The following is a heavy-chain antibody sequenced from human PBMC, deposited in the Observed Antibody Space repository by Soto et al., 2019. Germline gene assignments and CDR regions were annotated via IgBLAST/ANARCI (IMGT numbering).Heavy chain of an antibody. Sequence: SETLSLTCTVSGGSISSYYWSWIRQPPGKGLEWIGYIYYSGSTNYNPSLKSRVTISVDTSKNQFSLKLSSVTAADTAVYYCARVRADGGFDIGWFDPWGQGTLVTVSS. CDR1: GGSISSYY. V-gene: IGHV4-59*01. D-gene: IGHD3-16*01. CDR2: IYYSGST. J-gene: IGHJ5*02. CDR3: ARVRADGGFDIGWFDP.